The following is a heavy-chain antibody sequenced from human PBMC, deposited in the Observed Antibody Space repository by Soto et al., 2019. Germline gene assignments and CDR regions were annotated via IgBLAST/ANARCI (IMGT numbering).Heavy chain of an antibody. CDR1: GFTFASFH. CDR3: AREALRSLHLLYGAFEV. CDR2: VSFDGTNT. Sequence: QVQLVESGGGVVQPGESLRLSCVGSGFTFASFHIHWVRQAPGRGLEWLSLVSFDGTNTYSADSVRGRVSMSRDTSRDTSSLEIPHLLSDDTGMYYCAREALRSLHLLYGAFEVWGPAKMLTVSS. J-gene: IGHJ3*01. D-gene: IGHD3-10*01. V-gene: IGHV3-30*03.